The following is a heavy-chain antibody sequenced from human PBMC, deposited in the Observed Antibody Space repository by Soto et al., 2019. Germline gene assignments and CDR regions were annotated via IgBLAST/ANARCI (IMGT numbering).Heavy chain of an antibody. Sequence: EVQLLESGGGLVQPGGSLRLSCAASGFTFSNFAMTWVRQAPGKGLEWVSAISASGASTYYADSVKGRFTGSRDNSKNTRYLKINSLRVEDTAVYYCAKGLRGSQYYYYGMDVWGQGTTVPVSS. D-gene: IGHD1-26*01. CDR2: ISASGAST. V-gene: IGHV3-23*01. CDR1: GFTFSNFA. J-gene: IGHJ6*02. CDR3: AKGLRGSQYYYYGMDV.